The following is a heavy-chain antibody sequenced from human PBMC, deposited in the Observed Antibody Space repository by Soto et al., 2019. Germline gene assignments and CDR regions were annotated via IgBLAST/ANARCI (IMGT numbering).Heavy chain of an antibody. J-gene: IGHJ5*02. V-gene: IGHV4-30-2*01. CDR1: GGSISSGGYS. CDR2: IYHSGST. CDR3: AREEVRDYSKWFDP. Sequence: PSETLSLTCAVSGGSISSGGYSWSWIRQPPGKGLEWIGYIYHSGSTYYNPSLKSRVTISVDRSKNQFSLKLSSVTAADTAVYYCAREEVRDYSKWFDPWGQGTLVTVSS. D-gene: IGHD4-4*01.